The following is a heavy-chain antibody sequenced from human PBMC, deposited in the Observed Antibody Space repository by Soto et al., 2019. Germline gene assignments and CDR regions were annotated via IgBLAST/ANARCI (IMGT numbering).Heavy chain of an antibody. V-gene: IGHV4-59*01. Sequence: ETLCLTCTVSGGSIRGYYWSLLRQPQGKGLEWIGYIYYSGSTNYNPSLKSRVTISVDTSKNQFSLKLSSVTAADTAVYYCARVLREVWQQLDWFDPWGQGTLVTVAS. D-gene: IGHD6-13*01. CDR1: GGSIRGYY. J-gene: IGHJ5*02. CDR3: ARVLREVWQQLDWFDP. CDR2: IYYSGST.